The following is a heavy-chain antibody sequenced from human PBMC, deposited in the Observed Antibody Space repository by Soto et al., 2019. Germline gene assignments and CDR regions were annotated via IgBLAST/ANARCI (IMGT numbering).Heavy chain of an antibody. D-gene: IGHD3-10*01. V-gene: IGHV4-34*01. CDR2: INHSGST. CDR3: AATYYYGSGSYYNPHFDY. CDR1: GGSFGCYY. Sequence: SETLSLTCAVYGGSFGCYYWSWIRQPPGKGLEWIGEINHSGSTNSNPSLKSRVTISVDTSKNQFSLKLSSVTAADTAVYYCAATYYYGSGSYYNPHFDYWGQGTLVTSPQ. J-gene: IGHJ4*02.